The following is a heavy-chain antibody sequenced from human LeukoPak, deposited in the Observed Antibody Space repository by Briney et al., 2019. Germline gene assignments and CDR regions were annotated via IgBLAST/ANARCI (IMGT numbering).Heavy chain of an antibody. CDR2: FDPEDGET. V-gene: IGHV1-24*01. CDR3: ARGPSTYYDFWSGSKGAFDI. J-gene: IGHJ3*02. D-gene: IGHD3-3*01. CDR1: GYTLTELS. Sequence: ASVKVSCKVSGYTLTELSMHWVRQAPGKGLELMGGFDPEDGETIYAQKFQGRVTMTEDTSTDTAYMELSSLRSEDTAVYYCARGPSTYYDFWSGSKGAFDIWGQGTMVTVSS.